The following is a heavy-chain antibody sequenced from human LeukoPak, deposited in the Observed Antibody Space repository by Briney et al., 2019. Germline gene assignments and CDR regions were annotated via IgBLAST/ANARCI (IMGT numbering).Heavy chain of an antibody. D-gene: IGHD2-15*01. Sequence: SVKVSCKASGGTFSSYAISWVRQAPGQGLEWMGRIIPILDIANYAQKFQGRVTITADKSTSTAYMELSSLRSEDTAVYYCARDLGVHCSGGSCYSFDYWGQGTLVTVSS. J-gene: IGHJ4*02. CDR2: IIPILDIA. CDR3: ARDLGVHCSGGSCYSFDY. CDR1: GGTFSSYA. V-gene: IGHV1-69*04.